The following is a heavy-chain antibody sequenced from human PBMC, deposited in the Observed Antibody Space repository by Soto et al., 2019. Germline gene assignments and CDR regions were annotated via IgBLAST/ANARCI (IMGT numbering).Heavy chain of an antibody. CDR2: SYYSGST. CDR1: GGSISSYY. V-gene: IGHV4-59*12. CDR3: ARDKITGLFDY. D-gene: IGHD2-8*02. Sequence: SETLSLTCTVSGGSISSYYWSWIRQPPGKGLEWIGYSYYSGSTNYNPSLKSRVTISVDTSKNQFSLKLSSVTAADTAVYYCARDKITGLFDYWGQGTLVTVSS. J-gene: IGHJ4*02.